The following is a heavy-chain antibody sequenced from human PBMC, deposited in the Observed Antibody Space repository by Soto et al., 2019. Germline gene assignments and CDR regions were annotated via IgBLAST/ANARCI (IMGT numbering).Heavy chain of an antibody. CDR1: GYTLTELS. V-gene: IGHV1-24*01. Sequence: SVKVSCKVSGYTLTELSMHWVRQAPGKGLEWMGGFDPEDGETIYAQKFQGRVTMTEDTSTDTAYMELSSLRSEDTAVYYCATGGSGSNDAFDIWGQGTMVTVSS. CDR2: FDPEDGET. D-gene: IGHD3-10*01. J-gene: IGHJ3*02. CDR3: ATGGSGSNDAFDI.